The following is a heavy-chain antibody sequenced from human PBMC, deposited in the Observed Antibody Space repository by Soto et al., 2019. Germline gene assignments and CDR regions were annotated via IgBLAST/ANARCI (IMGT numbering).Heavy chain of an antibody. CDR3: TTGPTIRAFDI. Sequence: PGGSLRLSCAASGFTFSNAWMSWVRQAPGKGLEWVGRIKSKTDGGTTDYAAPVKGRFTISRDDSKNTLYLQMNSLKTEDTAAYYCTTGPTIRAFDIWGQGTMVTVSS. CDR1: GFTFSNAW. CDR2: IKSKTDGGTT. J-gene: IGHJ3*02. D-gene: IGHD5-12*01. V-gene: IGHV3-15*01.